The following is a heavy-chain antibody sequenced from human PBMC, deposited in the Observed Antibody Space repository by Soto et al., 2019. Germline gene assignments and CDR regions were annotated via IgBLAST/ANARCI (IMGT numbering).Heavy chain of an antibody. D-gene: IGHD3-3*01. J-gene: IGHJ5*02. CDR1: GGSISSYY. Sequence: QVQLQESGPGLVKPSETLSLTCTVSGGSISSYYWSWIRQPPGKGLEWIGYIYYSGSTNYNPSLKSRVNISVDTSKNQFSLKLSSVTAADTAVYYWARSPYDFWSGNWFDPWGQGTLVTVSS. V-gene: IGHV4-59*01. CDR2: IYYSGST. CDR3: ARSPYDFWSGNWFDP.